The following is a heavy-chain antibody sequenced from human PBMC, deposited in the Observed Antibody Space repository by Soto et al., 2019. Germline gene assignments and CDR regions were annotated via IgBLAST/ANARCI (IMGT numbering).Heavy chain of an antibody. CDR2: ISGSGGST. CDR3: AKDWGALYYGDSAFDY. Sequence: GGSLRLSCAASGFTFSSYAMSWVRQAPGKGLEWVSAISGSGGSTYYADSVKGRFTISRDNSKNTLYLQMNSLRAEDTAVYYCAKDWGALYYGDSAFDYRGQGTLVTVSS. CDR1: GFTFSSYA. D-gene: IGHD3-16*01. V-gene: IGHV3-23*01. J-gene: IGHJ4*02.